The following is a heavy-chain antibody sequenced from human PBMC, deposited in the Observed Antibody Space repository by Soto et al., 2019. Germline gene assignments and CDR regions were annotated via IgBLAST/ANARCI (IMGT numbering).Heavy chain of an antibody. Sequence: SGTLSLTCAVSGGSISGYFWSWIRQPPGKGLEWIAYIYYNESPNYNPSLKSRVTISVDTSKNQFSLKLSSVTAADTAVYYCARLTRYVGLDYWGQGTLVTVSS. V-gene: IGHV4-59*08. CDR3: ARLTRYVGLDY. D-gene: IGHD3-16*01. J-gene: IGHJ4*02. CDR2: IYYNESP. CDR1: GGSISGYF.